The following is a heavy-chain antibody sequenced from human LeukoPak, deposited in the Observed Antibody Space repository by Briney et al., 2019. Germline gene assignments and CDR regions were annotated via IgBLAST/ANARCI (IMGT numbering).Heavy chain of an antibody. Sequence: GGSLRLSCAASGFPFNSYSMNWVRQAPGKGLEWVSSIGSGSSYLFYANSVKGRFTISRDDAKSALYLQMNSLRVEDTAVYYCAIDLYASATRNTDLDYWGQGTLVTVSS. D-gene: IGHD3-10*01. CDR2: IGSGSSYL. CDR1: GFPFNSYS. J-gene: IGHJ4*02. CDR3: AIDLYASATRNTDLDY. V-gene: IGHV3-21*01.